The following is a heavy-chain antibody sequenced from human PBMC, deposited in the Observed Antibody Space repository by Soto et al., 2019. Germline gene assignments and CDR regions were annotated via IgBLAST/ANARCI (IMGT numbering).Heavy chain of an antibody. J-gene: IGHJ4*02. V-gene: IGHV2-5*02. CDR2: IYWDDDT. Sequence: QITLKEAGPTLVKPTQTLTLTCSFPGFSLITSGVCVGWIRQPPGKALEWLALIYWDDDTGYSTSLRSRLTITKDTSRNQVVLTMTKMDPADTATYYCAHTMATRIFDSWGQGTLVTVSS. CDR3: AHTMATRIFDS. CDR1: GFSLITSGVC.